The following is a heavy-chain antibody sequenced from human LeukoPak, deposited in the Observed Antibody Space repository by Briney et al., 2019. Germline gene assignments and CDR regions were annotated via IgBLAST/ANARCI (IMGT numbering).Heavy chain of an antibody. CDR1: GDSMSSYY. CDR3: ARRGGYCSGGSCELDY. CDR2: IYYSGST. D-gene: IGHD2-15*01. Sequence: SETLSLTCSVSGDSMSSYYWSWIRQPPGKGLEWIGYIYYSGSTNYNPPLKSRVTISVDTSKNQFSLKLSSVTAADTAVYYCARRGGYCSGGSCELDYWGQGTLVTVSS. V-gene: IGHV4-59*08. J-gene: IGHJ4*02.